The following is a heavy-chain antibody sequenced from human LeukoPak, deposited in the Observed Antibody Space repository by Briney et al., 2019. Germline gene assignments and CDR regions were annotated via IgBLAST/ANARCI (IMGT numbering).Heavy chain of an antibody. CDR2: ISGSGGST. CDR3: ARGGYYIGSYWSDY. CDR1: GFTFSSYA. Sequence: GGSLRLSCAASGFTFSSYAMSWVRQAPGKGLEWVSAISGSGGSTYYADSVKGRFTISRDNSKNTLYLQMNSLRAEDTAVYYCARGGYYIGSYWSDYWGQGTLVTVSS. V-gene: IGHV3-23*01. J-gene: IGHJ4*02. D-gene: IGHD1-26*01.